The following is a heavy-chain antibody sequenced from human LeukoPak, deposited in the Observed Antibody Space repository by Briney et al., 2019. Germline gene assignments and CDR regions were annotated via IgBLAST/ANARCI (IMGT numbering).Heavy chain of an antibody. Sequence: PGGSLRLSCVASGFIFSNHGMHWARQAPGKGLEWVAVISYHGVNKFYADSVKGRFTISRDNSKNTLYLQINSLRAEDTAIYYCAKYSDYGDRGDWLDPWGQGTLVTVSS. CDR3: AKYSDYGDRGDWLDP. J-gene: IGHJ5*02. CDR1: GFIFSNHG. V-gene: IGHV3-30*18. CDR2: ISYHGVNK. D-gene: IGHD4-17*01.